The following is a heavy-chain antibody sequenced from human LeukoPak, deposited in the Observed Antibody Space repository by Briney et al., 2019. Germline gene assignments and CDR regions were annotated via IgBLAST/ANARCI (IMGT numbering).Heavy chain of an antibody. D-gene: IGHD2-15*01. J-gene: IGHJ4*02. Sequence: GGSLRLSCAASGFTFSSYAMTWVRQAPGKGLQWVSTIRGSGGSTYYADSVKGRFTVSRDNSKNTLYLQMNSLRAEDTAVYYCAKDSGDDSDYWGQGTLVTVSS. V-gene: IGHV3-23*01. CDR3: AKDSGDDSDY. CDR2: IRGSGGST. CDR1: GFTFSSYA.